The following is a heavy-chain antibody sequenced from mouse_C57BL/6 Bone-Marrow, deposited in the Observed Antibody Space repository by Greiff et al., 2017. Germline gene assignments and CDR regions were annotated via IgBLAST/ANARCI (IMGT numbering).Heavy chain of an antibody. V-gene: IGHV1-85*01. CDR2: IYPRDGST. J-gene: IGHJ1*03. CDR3: ARLEFGGSIGDWYFDV. Sequence: QVQLQQSGPELVKPGASVKLSCKASGYTFTSYDINWVKQRPGPGLAWIGWIYPRDGSTKYNEKFKGKATLTVDTYSSTADMEPHSLPSEDSAVYFWARLEFGGSIGDWYFDVWGTGTTVTVSS. D-gene: IGHD1-1*01. CDR1: GYTFTSYD.